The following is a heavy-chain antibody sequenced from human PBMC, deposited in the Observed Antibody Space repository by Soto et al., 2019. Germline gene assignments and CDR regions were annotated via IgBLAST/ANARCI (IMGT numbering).Heavy chain of an antibody. D-gene: IGHD2-15*01. Sequence: GGSLRLSCAASGFTFSSYAMSWVRQAPGKGLEWVAVISYDGSNKYYADSVKGRFTISRDNSKNTLNLQMNSLRAEDTAEYYCAKVLPYCSGSRCYPAGAFDIWGQGTMVTVSS. CDR3: AKVLPYCSGSRCYPAGAFDI. CDR2: ISYDGSNK. J-gene: IGHJ3*02. V-gene: IGHV3-30*18. CDR1: GFTFSSYA.